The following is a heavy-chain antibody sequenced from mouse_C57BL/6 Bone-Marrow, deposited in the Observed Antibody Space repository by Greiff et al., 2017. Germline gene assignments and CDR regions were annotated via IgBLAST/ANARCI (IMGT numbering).Heavy chain of an antibody. CDR3: VRHPLGSSYGYFDV. CDR2: IRSKSNNYAT. V-gene: IGHV10-1*01. Sequence: EVKLVESGGGLVQPKGSLKLSCAASGFSFNTYAMNWVRQAPGKGLEWVARIRSKSNNYATYYADSVKDRFTISRDDSESMLYLQMNNLKTEDTAMYYCVRHPLGSSYGYFDVWGTGTTVTVSS. CDR1: GFSFNTYA. D-gene: IGHD1-1*01. J-gene: IGHJ1*03.